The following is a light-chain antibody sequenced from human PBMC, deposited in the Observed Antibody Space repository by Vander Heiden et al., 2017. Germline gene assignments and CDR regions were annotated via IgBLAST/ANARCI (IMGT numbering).Light chain of an antibody. CDR3: QQRSNWPPMYT. CDR2: DAS. V-gene: IGKV3-11*01. CDR1: QSVSSY. Sequence: EIVLTQSSATLSLPPGERATLPCRASQSVSSYLAWYQQKPGQAPRLLIYDASNRATGIPARFSGSGSGTDFILTISSLEPEDFAVYYCQQRSNWPPMYTFGQGTKLEIK. J-gene: IGKJ2*01.